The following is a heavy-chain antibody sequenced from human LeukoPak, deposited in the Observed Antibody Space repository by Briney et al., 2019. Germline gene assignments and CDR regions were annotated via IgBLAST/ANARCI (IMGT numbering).Heavy chain of an antibody. Sequence: SQTLSLTCAISGDSVSSNSAAWNWIRQSPSRGLEWLGRTYYRSTWYNDYAVSVESRITINPDTSKNQFSLKLSSVTAADTAVYYCAGGQLWPDYWGQGTLVTVSS. J-gene: IGHJ4*02. CDR3: AGGQLWPDY. CDR1: GDSVSSNSAA. CDR2: TYYRSTWYN. D-gene: IGHD5-18*01. V-gene: IGHV6-1*01.